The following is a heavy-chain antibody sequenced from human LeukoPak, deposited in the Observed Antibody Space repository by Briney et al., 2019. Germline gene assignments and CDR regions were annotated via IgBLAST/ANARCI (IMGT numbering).Heavy chain of an antibody. CDR2: IKQDGSEK. V-gene: IGHV3-7*01. D-gene: IGHD3-22*01. J-gene: IGHJ1*01. CDR1: GFTFSSYW. Sequence: GGSLRLSCAASGFTFSSYWMSWVRQAPGKGLEWVANIKQDGSEKYYVDSVKGRFTISRDNAKNSLYLQMNSLRAEDTAVYYCARRDDSSGYFAEYFQHWGQGTLVTVSS. CDR3: ARRDDSSGYFAEYFQH.